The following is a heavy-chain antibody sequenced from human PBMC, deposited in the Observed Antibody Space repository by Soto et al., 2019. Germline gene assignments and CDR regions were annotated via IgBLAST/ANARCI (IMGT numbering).Heavy chain of an antibody. J-gene: IGHJ6*02. D-gene: IGHD6-25*01. Sequence: PGGSLRLSCTASGFTFGDYAMSWFRQAPGKGLEWVGFIRSKAYGGTTEYAASVKGRFTISRDDSKSIAYLQMNSLKTEDTAVYYCTRAPLIXALPSPYYYYGMDVRGQGTTVTVSS. CDR1: GFTFGDYA. CDR2: IRSKAYGGTT. CDR3: TRAPLIXALPSPYYYYGMDV. V-gene: IGHV3-49*03.